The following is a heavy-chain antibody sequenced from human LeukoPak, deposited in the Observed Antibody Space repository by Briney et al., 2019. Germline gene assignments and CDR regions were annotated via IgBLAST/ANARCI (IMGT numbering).Heavy chain of an antibody. V-gene: IGHV1-2*02. CDR3: ARFYSGYGNYYYYMDV. CDR1: GYTFTGYY. CDR2: INPNSGGT. Sequence: ASVKVSRKASGYTFTGYYMHWVRQAPGHGLEWMGWINPNSGGTNYAQKFQGRVTMTRDTSISTAYMELSRLRSDDTAVYYCARFYSGYGNYYYYMDVWGKGTTVTVSS. D-gene: IGHD5-12*01. J-gene: IGHJ6*03.